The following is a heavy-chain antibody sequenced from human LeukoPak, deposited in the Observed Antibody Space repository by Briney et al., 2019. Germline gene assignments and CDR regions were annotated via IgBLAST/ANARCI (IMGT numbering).Heavy chain of an antibody. CDR1: GYSFTSYW. D-gene: IGHD3-22*01. Sequence: GESLKISCKGSGYSFTSYWIGWVRQMPGKGLEWMGIIYPGDSDTRYSPSLQGQVTISADKSISTAYLRWSSLKASDTAMYYCARLSRTYYYDSSGYHDAFDIWGQGTMVTVSS. CDR3: ARLSRTYYYDSSGYHDAFDI. V-gene: IGHV5-51*01. J-gene: IGHJ3*02. CDR2: IYPGDSDT.